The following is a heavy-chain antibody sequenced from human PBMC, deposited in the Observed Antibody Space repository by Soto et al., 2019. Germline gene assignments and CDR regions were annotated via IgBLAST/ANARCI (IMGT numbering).Heavy chain of an antibody. CDR2: IIPIFGTA. D-gene: IGHD3-10*01. CDR1: GGTFSSYA. Sequence: SVKVSCKASGGTFSSYAISWVRQAPGQGLEWMGGIIPIFGTANYAQKFQGRVTITADESTSTAYMELSSLRSEDTAVYYCARHGPGRGLAPAYLDYWGQGTLVTVSS. CDR3: ARHGPGRGLAPAYLDY. V-gene: IGHV1-69*13. J-gene: IGHJ4*02.